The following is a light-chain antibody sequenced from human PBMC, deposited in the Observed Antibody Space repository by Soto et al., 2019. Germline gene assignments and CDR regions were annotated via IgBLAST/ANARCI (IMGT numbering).Light chain of an antibody. Sequence: QPGLTQPASVTRSPGQSITISCTRNRSDVGRYNLVSWYQQHPSKAPKLLIYEGSKPPSEVSNRFSGSKSGNTASLAISGLQAEDEADYSCCSYAGSSTPYVFGTGTRSPS. V-gene: IGLV2-23*01. CDR2: EGS. CDR3: CSYAGSSTPYV. CDR1: RSDVGRYNL. J-gene: IGLJ1*01.